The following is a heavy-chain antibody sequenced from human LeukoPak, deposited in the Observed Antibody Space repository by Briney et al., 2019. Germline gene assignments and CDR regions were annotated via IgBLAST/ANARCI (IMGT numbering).Heavy chain of an antibody. D-gene: IGHD3-9*01. CDR1: GFTFSTFW. CDR2: INSDGSGT. Sequence: CGSLRLSCAASGFTFSTFWMHWVRQAPGKGLVWVSRINSDGSGTSYADSVKGRFTISRDNAKNTLFLQMNSLRAEDTAVYSCARVARHSDILTGYYVDYWGQGALRTVSS. V-gene: IGHV3-74*01. CDR3: ARVARHSDILTGYYVDY. J-gene: IGHJ4*02.